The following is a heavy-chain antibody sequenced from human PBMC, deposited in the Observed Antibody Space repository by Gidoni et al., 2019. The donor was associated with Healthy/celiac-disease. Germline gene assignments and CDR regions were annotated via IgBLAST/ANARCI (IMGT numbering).Heavy chain of an antibody. CDR2: IKSKTDGGTT. Sequence: EVQLVESGGGLVKPGGSLRLSCAASGFTFSNAWMNWVRQAPGKGLEWVGRIKSKTDGGTTDYAAPVKGRFTISRDDSKNTLYLQMNSLKTEDTAVYYCTTDDYDSSGYYLGWGQGTLVTVSS. CDR3: TTDDYDSSGYYLG. D-gene: IGHD3-22*01. CDR1: GFTFSNAW. V-gene: IGHV3-15*07. J-gene: IGHJ4*02.